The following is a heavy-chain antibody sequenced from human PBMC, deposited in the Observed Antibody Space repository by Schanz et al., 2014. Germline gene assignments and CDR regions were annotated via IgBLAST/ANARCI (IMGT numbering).Heavy chain of an antibody. J-gene: IGHJ4*02. CDR1: GFTFSSYA. V-gene: IGHV3-23*01. Sequence: EVQLLESGGGLVQPGGSLRLSCAASGFTFSSYAMSWVRQAPGKGLEWVSALSGSGGSTYYADSVKGRFTISRDNSKNILYLQMNSLRAEDTAVYYCAKGRRGYFDSSGSYWGTFDFWGQGTLVSVSS. D-gene: IGHD3-22*01. CDR3: AKGRRGYFDSSGSYWGTFDF. CDR2: LSGSGGST.